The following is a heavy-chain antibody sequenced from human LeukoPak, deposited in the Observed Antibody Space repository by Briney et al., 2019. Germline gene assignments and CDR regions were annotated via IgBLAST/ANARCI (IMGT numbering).Heavy chain of an antibody. J-gene: IGHJ4*02. CDR1: GFTFSSYA. Sequence: GRSLRLSCAASGFTFSSYAMHWVRQAPGKGREWVAVISYDGSNKYYADSVKGRFTISRDNSKNTLYLQMNSLRAEDTAVYYCARGGYSTVVTPFDYWGQGTLVTVSS. V-gene: IGHV3-30*04. CDR3: ARGGYSTVVTPFDY. CDR2: ISYDGSNK. D-gene: IGHD4-23*01.